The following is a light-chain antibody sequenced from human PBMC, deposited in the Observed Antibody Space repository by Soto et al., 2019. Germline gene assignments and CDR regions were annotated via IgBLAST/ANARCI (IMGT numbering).Light chain of an antibody. CDR1: QSVRSGF. V-gene: IGKV3-20*01. Sequence: EIVLTQSPGTLSLSPGERATLSCRASQSVRSGFLAWYQQKPGQAPRLLIYGASSRATGIPDRSSGSGSGTDFTLTISRLEPEDFAVYYCQQYDSSPWTFGQGTKVEIK. J-gene: IGKJ1*01. CDR2: GAS. CDR3: QQYDSSPWT.